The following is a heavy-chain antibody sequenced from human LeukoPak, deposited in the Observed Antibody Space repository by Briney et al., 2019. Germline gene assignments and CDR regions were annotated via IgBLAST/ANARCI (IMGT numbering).Heavy chain of an antibody. D-gene: IGHD4-23*01. CDR1: GGTFSSYA. Sequence: SVTVSCKASGGTFSSYAISWVRQAPGQGLEWMGGIIPIFGTANYAQKFQGRVTITADESTSTAYMELSSLRSEDTAVYYCARTNGGPYYYYGMDVWGQGTTVTVSS. J-gene: IGHJ6*02. V-gene: IGHV1-69*13. CDR2: IIPIFGTA. CDR3: ARTNGGPYYYYGMDV.